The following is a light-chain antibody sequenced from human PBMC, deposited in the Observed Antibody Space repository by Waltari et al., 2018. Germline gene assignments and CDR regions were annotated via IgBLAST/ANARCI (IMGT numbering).Light chain of an antibody. CDR1: SSNIGSNY. J-gene: IGLJ2*01. CDR2: RNK. CDR3: AAWDDSLSGVV. V-gene: IGLV1-47*01. Sequence: QSVLTQPPSASGTPGQRVTISCSGSSSNIGSNYVYWYQQLPGTAPKLLIYRNKQRPSGVPDRFSGSKSGTSASLAINGLRSEDEADYYCAAWDDSLSGVVFGGGTKLTVL.